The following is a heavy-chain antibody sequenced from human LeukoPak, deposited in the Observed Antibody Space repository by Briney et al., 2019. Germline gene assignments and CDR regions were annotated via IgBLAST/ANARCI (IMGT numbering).Heavy chain of an antibody. CDR1: GYSFTSYA. CDR2: TNPNSGGT. V-gene: IGHV1-2*02. Sequence: GASVKVSCKASGYSFTSYAMNWVRQAPGQGLEWMGWTNPNSGGTNYAQKFQGRVTMTRDTSISTAYMELSRLRSDDTAVYYCAAGSSSHYTPNYYMDVWGKGTTVTVSS. D-gene: IGHD2-2*02. CDR3: AAGSSSHYTPNYYMDV. J-gene: IGHJ6*03.